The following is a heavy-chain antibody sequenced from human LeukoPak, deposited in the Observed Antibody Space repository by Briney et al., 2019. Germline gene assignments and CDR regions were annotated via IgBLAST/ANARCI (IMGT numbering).Heavy chain of an antibody. CDR1: GFTFSSYG. CDR3: AKTPLGSSPFDY. Sequence: PGRSLRLSCAASGFTFSSYGMHWVRQAPGKGLEWVAVIWYDGSNKYYADSVKGRFTISRDNSKNTLYLQMNSLRAEDTAVYYCAKTPLGSSPFDYWGQGTLVTVSS. D-gene: IGHD1-26*01. CDR2: IWYDGSNK. V-gene: IGHV3-33*06. J-gene: IGHJ4*02.